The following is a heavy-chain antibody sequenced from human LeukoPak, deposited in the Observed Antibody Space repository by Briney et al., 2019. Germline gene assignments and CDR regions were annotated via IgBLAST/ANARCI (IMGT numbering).Heavy chain of an antibody. V-gene: IGHV1-58*01. J-gene: IGHJ3*01. D-gene: IGHD4-23*01. CDR2: IVVGSGNT. CDR1: GFTFTSSA. CDR3: AAEGRPTVVTFRKGAVDL. Sequence: TSVKVSCKASGFTFTSSAVQWVRQARGQRLEWIGWIVVGSGNTNYAQKFRERVTITRDMSTSTVYMELSSLRSEDTAVYYCAAEGRPTVVTFRKGAVDLWGQGTMVTVSS.